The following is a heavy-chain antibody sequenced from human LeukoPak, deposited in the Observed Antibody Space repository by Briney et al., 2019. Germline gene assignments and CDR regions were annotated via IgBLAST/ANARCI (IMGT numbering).Heavy chain of an antibody. CDR1: GYAFTGHY. V-gene: IGHV1-2*02. CDR3: ASFHDDTTGYYYVDAFDI. D-gene: IGHD3-22*01. Sequence: ASVKVSCKASGYAFTGHYMHWVRQAPGQGLEWMGWINPNSGSTNYAQKFQGRVTMTRDTSISTAYMELSRLRSDDTAVYYCASFHDDTTGYYYVDAFDIWGQGTLVTVSS. J-gene: IGHJ3*02. CDR2: INPNSGST.